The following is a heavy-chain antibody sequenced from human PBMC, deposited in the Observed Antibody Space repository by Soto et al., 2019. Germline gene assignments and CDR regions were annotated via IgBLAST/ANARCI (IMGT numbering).Heavy chain of an antibody. D-gene: IGHD2-2*01. CDR1: GGSFSGYY. CDR3: ASRYCSSTSCYFFDY. Sequence: PSETLSLTCAVYGGSFSGYYWSWIRQPPGKGLEWIGEINHSGSTNYNPSLKSRVTISVDTSKNQFSLKLSSVTAADTAVYYCASRYCSSTSCYFFDYWGQGTLVTVSS. CDR2: INHSGST. J-gene: IGHJ4*02. V-gene: IGHV4-34*01.